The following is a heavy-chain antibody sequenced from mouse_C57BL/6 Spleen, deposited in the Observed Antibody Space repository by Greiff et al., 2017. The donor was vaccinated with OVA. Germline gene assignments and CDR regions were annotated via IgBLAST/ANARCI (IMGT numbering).Heavy chain of an antibody. J-gene: IGHJ1*03. Sequence: EVKLVESGPELVKPGASVKISCKASGYSFTGYYMHWVKQSHGNILDWIGYIYPYNGVSSYNQKFKGKATLTVDKSSSTAYMELRSLTSEDSAVYYCARSHDYDGYFDVWGTGTTVTVSS. CDR1: GYSFTGYY. D-gene: IGHD2-4*01. CDR2: IYPYNGVS. CDR3: ARSHDYDGYFDV. V-gene: IGHV1-31*01.